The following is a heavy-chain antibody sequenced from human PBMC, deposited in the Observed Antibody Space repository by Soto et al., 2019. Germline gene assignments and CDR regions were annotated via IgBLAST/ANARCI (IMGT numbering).Heavy chain of an antibody. Sequence: SETLSLTCTVSGGSISSYYWTWIRQPPGTGLEWIGEINHSGSTNYNPSLKSRVTISVDTSKNQFSLKLTSVTAADTAVYYCARDLKEYCSDGKCNWFDPWGQGTLVTVSS. CDR1: GGSISSYY. V-gene: IGHV4-34*01. J-gene: IGHJ5*02. CDR2: INHSGST. D-gene: IGHD2-15*01. CDR3: ARDLKEYCSDGKCNWFDP.